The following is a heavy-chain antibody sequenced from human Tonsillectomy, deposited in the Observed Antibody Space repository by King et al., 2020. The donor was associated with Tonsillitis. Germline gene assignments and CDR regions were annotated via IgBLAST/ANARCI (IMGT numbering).Heavy chain of an antibody. V-gene: IGHV3-15*01. CDR3: TRGIVGATRSWFDY. CDR2: IKSKGDGGTT. D-gene: IGHD1-26*01. Sequence: VQLVESGGGLVEPGGSLRLSCATSGITFSSAWISWVRQAPGKGLEWAGRIKSKGDGGTTDYAAPVKGRFTISRDDSKNTVYLQMNSLKTEDTAVYYCTRGIVGATRSWFDYWGQGTLVTVSS. CDR1: GITFSSAW. J-gene: IGHJ4*02.